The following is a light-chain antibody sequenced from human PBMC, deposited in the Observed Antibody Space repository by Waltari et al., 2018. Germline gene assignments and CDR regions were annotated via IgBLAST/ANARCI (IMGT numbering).Light chain of an antibody. CDR3: QQANSFPHT. CDR1: QNINSW. Sequence: DIQMTQSPSSVSASVGDRVTITCRASQNINSWVAWYQQKPGEPPKLMIYAASRLHSGVPSRFRGSGSGTDFTLTISSLQPEDFATYYCQQANSFPHTFGQGTRLEMK. CDR2: AAS. V-gene: IGKV1-12*01. J-gene: IGKJ5*01.